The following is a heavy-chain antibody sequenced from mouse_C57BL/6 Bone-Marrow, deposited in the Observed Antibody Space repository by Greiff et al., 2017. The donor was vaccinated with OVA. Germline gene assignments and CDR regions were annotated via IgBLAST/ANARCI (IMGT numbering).Heavy chain of an antibody. J-gene: IGHJ2*01. V-gene: IGHV1-63*01. CDR1: GYTFTNYW. Sequence: QVQLKQSGAELVRPGTSVKMSCKASGYTFTNYWIGWAKQRPGHGLEWIGDIYPGGGYTNYNEKFKGKATLTADKSSSTAYMQFSSLTSEDSAIYYCARRGLGRGFDYWGQGTTLTVSS. CDR2: IYPGGGYT. CDR3: ARRGLGRGFDY. D-gene: IGHD3-3*01.